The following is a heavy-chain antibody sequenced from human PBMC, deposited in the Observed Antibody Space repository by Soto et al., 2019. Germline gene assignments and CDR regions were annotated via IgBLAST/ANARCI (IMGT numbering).Heavy chain of an antibody. V-gene: IGHV1-69*01. CDR2: VVPIFGTT. D-gene: IGHD6-19*01. CDR1: GGTFSRHV. CDR3: VRGGSEGTGWYIWFDP. Sequence: QVQLVQSGAEVKKPGSSVKVSCKTYGGTFSRHVIGWVRQAPGQGLEWMGGVVPIFGTTNYAQKFKGRIKITADELTSTAFMELSSLTSEDTVVYYCVRGGSEGTGWYIWFDPWGQGTLVTVSS. J-gene: IGHJ5*02.